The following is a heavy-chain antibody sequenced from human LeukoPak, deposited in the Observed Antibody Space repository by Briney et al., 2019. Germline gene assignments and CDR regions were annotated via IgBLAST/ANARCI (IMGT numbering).Heavy chain of an antibody. CDR2: IYYSGST. V-gene: IGHV4-59*08. CDR3: ARHVYSGSFDV. Sequence: PSETLSLTCTVSGGSISSYYWSWIRRPPGKGLEWIGYIYYSGSTNYNPSLKSRVTISVDTSKNQFSLKLSSVTAADTAVYYCARHVYSGSFDVWGQGTTVTVSS. CDR1: GGSISSYY. J-gene: IGHJ6*02. D-gene: IGHD5-12*01.